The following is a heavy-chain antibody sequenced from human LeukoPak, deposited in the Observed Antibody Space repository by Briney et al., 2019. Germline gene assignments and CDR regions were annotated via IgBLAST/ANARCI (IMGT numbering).Heavy chain of an antibody. CDR3: ARGGPQWLVLRKRFYFDS. Sequence: ASVNVSCKSSGYTFTSYYIHWVRQAPGQGLEWMGIISPSGGGTGYAQNFQGRVTMTRDTSTSTVYMELSSLRSEDTAVYFCARGGPQWLVLRKRFYFDSSGQGTLGTVSS. D-gene: IGHD6-19*01. CDR2: ISPSGGGT. V-gene: IGHV1-46*01. CDR1: GYTFTSYY. J-gene: IGHJ4*02.